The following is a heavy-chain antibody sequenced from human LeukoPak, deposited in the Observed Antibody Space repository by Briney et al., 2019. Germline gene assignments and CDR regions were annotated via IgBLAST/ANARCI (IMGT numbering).Heavy chain of an antibody. CDR3: ARGGGLDV. CDR2: INHNGNVN. J-gene: IGHJ6*02. Sequence: GGSLRLSCAASGSTVSSSYMSWVRQAPGKGLEWVASINHNGNVNYYVDSVKGRFTISRDNAKNSLYLQMSNLRAEDTAVYFCARGGGLDVWGQGATVTVSS. D-gene: IGHD3-16*01. CDR1: GSTVSSSY. V-gene: IGHV3-7*03.